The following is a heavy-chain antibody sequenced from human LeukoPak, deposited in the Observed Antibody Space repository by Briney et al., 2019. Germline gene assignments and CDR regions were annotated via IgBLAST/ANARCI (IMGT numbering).Heavy chain of an antibody. CDR2: IIPIFGTA. CDR3: ARGSSSTSRGLDY. D-gene: IGHD2-2*01. Sequence: SVKVSCKASGGTFSSYAISWVRQAPGHGLEWMGGIIPIFGTANYAQKFQGRVTITTDESTSTACMELSSLRSEDTAVYYCARGSSSTSRGLDYWGQGTLVTVSS. V-gene: IGHV1-69*05. J-gene: IGHJ4*02. CDR1: GGTFSSYA.